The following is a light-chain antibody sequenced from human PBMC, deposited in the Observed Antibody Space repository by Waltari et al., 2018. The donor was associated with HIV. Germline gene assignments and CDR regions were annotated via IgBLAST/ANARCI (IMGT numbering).Light chain of an antibody. Sequence: IQMAQSPASLSASIGDRVTITCRSSRALGRSLAWFQQKPGQSPMALIYASSILHTGVPARFNGSRSGTEFALTIANLEAADFGTYYCQQYDDLPRTFGGGT. J-gene: IGKJ4*01. CDR2: ASS. CDR3: QQYDDLPRT. CDR1: RALGRS. V-gene: IGKV1-16*01.